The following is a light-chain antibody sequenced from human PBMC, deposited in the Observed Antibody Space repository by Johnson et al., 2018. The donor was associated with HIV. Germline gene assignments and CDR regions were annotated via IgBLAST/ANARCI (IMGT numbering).Light chain of an antibody. CDR3: GTWDSSLSALYG. V-gene: IGLV1-51*02. J-gene: IGLJ1*01. CDR2: ENN. CDR1: SSNIGNNY. Sequence: QPVLTQPPSVSAAPGQKVTISCSGSSSNIGNNYVSWYQQLQGTAPKLLIYENNKRPSGIPDRFSGSKSGTSATLGITGLQTGDEADYYCGTWDSSLSALYGFGTGTKVTVL.